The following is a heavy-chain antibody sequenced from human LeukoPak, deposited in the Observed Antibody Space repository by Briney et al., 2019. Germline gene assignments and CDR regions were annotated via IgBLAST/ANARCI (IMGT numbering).Heavy chain of an antibody. J-gene: IGHJ3*02. CDR1: GGSIGSYY. CDR3: ARHQFVGGQWMHAFDI. Sequence: SETLSLTCTVSGGSIGSYYWSWIRQPPGKGLEWIGYIYSSGSTNYNPSLKSRVTISVDTSKNQFSLKLSSVTAADTAVYYCARHQFVGGQWMHAFDIWGQGTMVTVSS. CDR2: IYSSGST. D-gene: IGHD3-16*01. V-gene: IGHV4-59*08.